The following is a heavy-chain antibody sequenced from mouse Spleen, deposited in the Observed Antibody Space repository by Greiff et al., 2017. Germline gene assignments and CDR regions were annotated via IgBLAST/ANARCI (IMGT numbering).Heavy chain of an antibody. V-gene: IGHV1-26*01. CDR1: GYTFTDYY. Sequence: VQLQQSGPELVKPGASVKISCKASGYTFTDYYMNWVKQSHGKSLEWIGDINPNNGGTSYNQKFKGKATLTVDKSSSTAYMELRSLTSEDSAVYYCARGATVVEGFGYFDVWGTGTTVTVSS. D-gene: IGHD1-1*01. J-gene: IGHJ1*03. CDR3: ARGATVVEGFGYFDV. CDR2: INPNNGGT.